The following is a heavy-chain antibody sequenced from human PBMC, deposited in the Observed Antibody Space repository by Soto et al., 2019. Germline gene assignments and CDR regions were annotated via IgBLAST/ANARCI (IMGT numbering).Heavy chain of an antibody. J-gene: IGHJ4*02. CDR2: IWYDGSNK. D-gene: IGHD1-7*01. V-gene: IGHV3-33*01. CDR1: GFTFSSYG. CDR3: AREVTGTTSKNFDY. Sequence: LRLSCAASGFTFSSYGMHWVRQAPGKGLEWVAVIWYDGSNKYYADSVKGRFTISRDNSKNTLYLQMNSLRAEDTAVYYCAREVTGTTSKNFDYWGQGTLVTVS.